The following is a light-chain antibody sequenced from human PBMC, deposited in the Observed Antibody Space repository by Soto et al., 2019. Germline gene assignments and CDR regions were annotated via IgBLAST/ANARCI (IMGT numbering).Light chain of an antibody. CDR3: RSYAGINNVI. CDR1: SSDVGGYDY. V-gene: IGLV2-8*01. CDR2: EVS. Sequence: QSALTQPPSASGSPGHSVTISCTGTSSDVGGYDYVSWYQQQSGKAPKLIIYEVSRRPSGVPDRFSGSKSGDTASLTVSGLQADDEADYYCRSYAGINNVIFGAGTKLTVL. J-gene: IGLJ1*01.